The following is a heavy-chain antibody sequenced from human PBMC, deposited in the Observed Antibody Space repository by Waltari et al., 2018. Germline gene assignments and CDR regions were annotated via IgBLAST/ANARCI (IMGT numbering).Heavy chain of an antibody. CDR3: AKSSEVVIAGSYDL. J-gene: IGHJ3*01. V-gene: IGHV3-9*01. CDR2: ISWNANTI. CDR1: GFKFDDFG. D-gene: IGHD2-21*01. Sequence: EMQLVESGGALVQPGRSLRLPCLVSGFKFDDFGMHWVRQAPGKGLEWVSGISWNANTIVYADSVKGRFTLSRDNAKNSLYLQMNSLRVEDTALYYCAKSSEVVIAGSYDLWGQGTMVTVSS.